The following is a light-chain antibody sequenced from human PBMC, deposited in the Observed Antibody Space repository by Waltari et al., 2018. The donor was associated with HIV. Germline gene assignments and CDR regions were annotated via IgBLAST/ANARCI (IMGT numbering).Light chain of an antibody. V-gene: IGLV1-40*01. CDR2: DNT. CDR3: QSYDSSLRGV. J-gene: IGLJ3*02. CDR1: GSHIGAGSD. Sequence: QSVLTQPPSVSGAPGQRVTISCTGSGSHIGAGSDVPWYQQFPGTAPKLLIYDNTNRPSGVPDRFSGSKSGTSASLAITGLQAEDEADYYCQSYDSSLRGVFGGGTKLTVL.